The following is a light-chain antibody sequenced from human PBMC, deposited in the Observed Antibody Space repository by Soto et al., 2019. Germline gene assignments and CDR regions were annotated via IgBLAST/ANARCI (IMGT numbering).Light chain of an antibody. J-gene: IGKJ3*01. CDR2: GAS. CDR3: QQIYTTPFT. V-gene: IGKV1-39*01. Sequence: DIQLTQSPIFLSASVGDRVTISCRASQAIFNYLAWYQQKPGKAPNLLIFGASSLETGVPSRFSGSGSGTDFTLTNSSVQPEDFATYFCQQIYTTPFTFGPGTKVDIK. CDR1: QAIFNY.